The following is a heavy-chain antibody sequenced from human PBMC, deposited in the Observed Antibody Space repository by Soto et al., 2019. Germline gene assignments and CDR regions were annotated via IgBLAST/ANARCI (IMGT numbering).Heavy chain of an antibody. Sequence: EVQLVESGGGLVKPGESLRLSCTASGFTFNYAWMSWVCQAPGKGLEWVARIRTKTDDEATDYAAPVKGRFSVSRDDSKNTVHLQMNSLKTEDTAVYYCAKGAPTGTFFDYWGQGILVTVSS. V-gene: IGHV3-15*01. J-gene: IGHJ4*02. CDR1: GFTFNYAW. D-gene: IGHD3-10*01. CDR2: IRTKTDDEAT. CDR3: AKGAPTGTFFDY.